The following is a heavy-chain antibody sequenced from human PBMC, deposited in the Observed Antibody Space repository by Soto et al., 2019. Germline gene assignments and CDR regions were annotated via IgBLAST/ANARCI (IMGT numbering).Heavy chain of an antibody. CDR3: ARDPAP. CDR2: IYNSGTT. CDR1: GGSITRGGYY. Sequence: QVQLQESGPGLVKPSETLSLTCTVSGGSITRGGYYWSWIRQHPGKGLEWIGYIYNSGTTYYNPTLKFRVTISVDASKNQFSLKLTPATAADTAVYYCARDPAPWGQGTLVTVSS. V-gene: IGHV4-31*03. J-gene: IGHJ5*02.